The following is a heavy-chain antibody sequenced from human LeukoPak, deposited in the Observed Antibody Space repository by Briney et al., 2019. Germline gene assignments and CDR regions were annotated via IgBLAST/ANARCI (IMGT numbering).Heavy chain of an antibody. CDR3: ARDQDYSFDY. CDR2: ISGDSSTI. Sequence: GGSLRLSCAASGFTFSSYSMNWVRQAPGKGLEYASYISGDSSTIYYADSVQGRFTISRDNARNSLYLQMNSLRAEDTAVYYCARDQDYSFDYWGQGILVTVSS. J-gene: IGHJ4*02. CDR1: GFTFSSYS. V-gene: IGHV3-48*01. D-gene: IGHD4-11*01.